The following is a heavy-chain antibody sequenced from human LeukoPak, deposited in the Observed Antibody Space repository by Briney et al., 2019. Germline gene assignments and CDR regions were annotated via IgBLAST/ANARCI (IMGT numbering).Heavy chain of an antibody. CDR1: GYTFTSYG. CDR2: ISAYNGNT. V-gene: IGHV1-18*01. Sequence: ASVKVSCKASGYTFTSYGISWVRQAPGQGLEWMGWISAYNGNTNYAQKLQGRVTMTTDTSTSTAYMELRSLRSDDTAVYYCARDPYCSGGSCYSRNNWFDPWGQGTLVTVSS. CDR3: ARDPYCSGGSCYSRNNWFDP. J-gene: IGHJ5*02. D-gene: IGHD2-15*01.